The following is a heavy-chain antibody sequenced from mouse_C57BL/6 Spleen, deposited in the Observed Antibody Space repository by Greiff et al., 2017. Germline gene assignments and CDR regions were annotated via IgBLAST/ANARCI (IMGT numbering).Heavy chain of an antibody. CDR2: IYPSDSET. CDR1: GYTFTSYW. V-gene: IGHV1-61*01. Sequence: QVQLQQPGAELVRPGSSVQLSCKASGYTFTSYWMDWVKQRPGQGLAWIGNIYPSDSETHYNQKFKDKATLTVDKSSSTAYMQLSSLTSEDSAVXYCARGYYEAMDYWGQGTSVTVSS. J-gene: IGHJ4*01. D-gene: IGHD1-1*01. CDR3: ARGYYEAMDY.